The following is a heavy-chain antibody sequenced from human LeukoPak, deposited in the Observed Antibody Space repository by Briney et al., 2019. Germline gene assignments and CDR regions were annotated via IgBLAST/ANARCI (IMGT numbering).Heavy chain of an antibody. D-gene: IGHD2-2*01. V-gene: IGHV3-53*05. J-gene: IGHJ6*02. CDR1: GFTVSSNY. CDR3: AKDHKYCSSTSCRYGMDV. Sequence: PGGSLRLSCAASGFTVSSNYMSWVRQAPGKGPECVSVIYPGGSTYYADSVKGRFTISRDNSKNTLYLQMNSLRAEDTAVYYCAKDHKYCSSTSCRYGMDVWGQGTTVTVSS. CDR2: IYPGGST.